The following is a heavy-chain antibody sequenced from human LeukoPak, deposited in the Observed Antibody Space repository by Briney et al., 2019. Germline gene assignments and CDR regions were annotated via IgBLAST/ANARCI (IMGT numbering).Heavy chain of an antibody. CDR3: AREHGGYDFWSGYPHFDY. J-gene: IGHJ4*02. Sequence: PSETLSLTCAVYGGSFSGYYWSWIRQPPGKGLEWIGEINHSGSTNYNPSLKSRVTISVDTSKNQFSLKLSSVTAADTAVYYCAREHGGYDFWSGYPHFDYWGQGTLVTVSS. V-gene: IGHV4-34*01. CDR2: INHSGST. CDR1: GGSFSGYY. D-gene: IGHD3-3*01.